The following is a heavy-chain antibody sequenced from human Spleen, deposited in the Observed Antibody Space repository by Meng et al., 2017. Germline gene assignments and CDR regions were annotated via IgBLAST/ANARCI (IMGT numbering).Heavy chain of an antibody. J-gene: IGHJ4*02. Sequence: GESLKISCAVSGFTVNSNYMTWVRQAPGKGLEWVSVIYSGGSTYYADSVKGRFTIPRHNSKSTLYLQMDSLRSEDTAVYYCTRDISQGWYDYCGQATLATSSS. CDR2: IYSGGST. CDR3: TRDISQGWYDY. V-gene: IGHV3-53*04. D-gene: IGHD2-15*01. CDR1: GFTVNSNY.